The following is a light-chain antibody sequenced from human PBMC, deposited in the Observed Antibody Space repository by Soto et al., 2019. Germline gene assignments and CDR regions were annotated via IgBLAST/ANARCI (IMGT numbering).Light chain of an antibody. Sequence: IVLTQSPDTLSLSPGERVPLSCRASQSVRNNYLAWYQQKPGQAPRLLIYGASSRATGIPDRFSGSGSGTDFTLTISSLEPEDFAVYYCQQRSNWPLTFGGGTKVDIK. CDR1: QSVRNNY. CDR3: QQRSNWPLT. V-gene: IGKV3D-20*02. CDR2: GAS. J-gene: IGKJ4*01.